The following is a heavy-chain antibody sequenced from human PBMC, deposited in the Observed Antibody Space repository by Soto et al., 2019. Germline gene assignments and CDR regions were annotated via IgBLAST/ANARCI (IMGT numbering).Heavy chain of an antibody. CDR2: IYYSGST. CDR1: GGSISSYY. D-gene: IGHD5-12*01. V-gene: IGHV4-59*01. CDR3: ARDGDGYNYFDY. J-gene: IGHJ4*02. Sequence: SETLSLTCTVSGGSISSYYWSWIRQPPGKGLEWIGYIYYSGSTNYNPSLKSRVTITVDTSKNQFSQKLNSVTAADTAVYYCARDGDGYNYFDYWGQGTLVTVSS.